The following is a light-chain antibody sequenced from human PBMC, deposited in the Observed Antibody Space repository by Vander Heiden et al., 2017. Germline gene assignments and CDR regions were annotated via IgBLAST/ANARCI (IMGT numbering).Light chain of an antibody. CDR3: RQSYSTPRA. J-gene: IGKJ1*01. CDR2: AAS. V-gene: IGKV1-39*01. Sequence: DIQMTQSPSSLSASVGDRVTITCRASQTISSYLNWYQQKPGKAPKLLIYAASSFLSGVPSTFSGSGSGTDFTLTIIRLQPEDFATSYCRQSYSTPRAFGQGTKVEIK. CDR1: QTISSY.